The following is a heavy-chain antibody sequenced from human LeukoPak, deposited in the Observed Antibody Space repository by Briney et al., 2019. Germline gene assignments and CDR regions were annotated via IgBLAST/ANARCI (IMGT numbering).Heavy chain of an antibody. Sequence: GGSLRLSCAASGFTFSSYWMTWVRQAPGKGLEWVANIKQDGSEKYYVDSVKGRFTISRDNAKNSVYLQMHSLRVEDTAVYFCARDVYSVYDQTREFDYWGQGTLVTVSS. CDR3: ARDVYSVYDQTREFDY. V-gene: IGHV3-7*01. J-gene: IGHJ4*02. CDR1: GFTFSSYW. D-gene: IGHD5/OR15-5a*01. CDR2: IKQDGSEK.